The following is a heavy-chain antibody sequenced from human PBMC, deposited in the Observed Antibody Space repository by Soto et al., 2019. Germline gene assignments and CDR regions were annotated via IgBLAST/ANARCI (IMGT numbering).Heavy chain of an antibody. D-gene: IGHD3-10*02. Sequence: QVQLVESGGGVVQPGRSLRLSCAASGFTFSSYGMHWVRQAPGKGLEWVAVIWYDGSNKYYADSVKGRFTISRDNSKNTLYLQRNSLRAEDTAVYYCARDLFGSRWNTRWEKRFDYWGQGTLVTVSS. CDR2: IWYDGSNK. J-gene: IGHJ4*02. CDR1: GFTFSSYG. V-gene: IGHV3-33*01. CDR3: ARDLFGSRWNTRWEKRFDY.